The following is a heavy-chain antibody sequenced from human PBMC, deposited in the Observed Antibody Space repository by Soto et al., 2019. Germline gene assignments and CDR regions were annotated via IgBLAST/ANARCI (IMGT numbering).Heavy chain of an antibody. V-gene: IGHV4-4*07. Sequence: SDTLSLTCPVSGGSVTTYYWSWIRQPAGKGLEWIGHIYSSSSTNYNPSLKSRVTMSVDTSKNQFSLKLSSVTAADTAVYYCARAINDYYFDSWGQGTLVTVSS. CDR2: IYSSSST. D-gene: IGHD3-16*01. CDR3: ARAINDYYFDS. CDR1: GGSVTTYY. J-gene: IGHJ4*02.